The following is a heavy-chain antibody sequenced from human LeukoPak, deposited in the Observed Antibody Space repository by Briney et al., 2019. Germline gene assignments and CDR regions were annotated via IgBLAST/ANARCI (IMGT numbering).Heavy chain of an antibody. Sequence: GRSLRLSCAASGFTFSSYGMHWVRQAPGKGLEWVAFIRYDGSNKYYADSVKGRFTISRDNSKNTLYLQMNSLRAEDTAVYYCARRPYSSSWYYFDYWGQGTLVTVSS. V-gene: IGHV3-33*08. D-gene: IGHD6-13*01. J-gene: IGHJ4*02. CDR2: IRYDGSNK. CDR3: ARRPYSSSWYYFDY. CDR1: GFTFSSYG.